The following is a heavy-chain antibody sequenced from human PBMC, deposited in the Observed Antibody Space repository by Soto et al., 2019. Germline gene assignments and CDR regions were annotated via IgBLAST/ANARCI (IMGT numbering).Heavy chain of an antibody. CDR2: IIPILGIA. D-gene: IGHD4-17*01. CDR3: ARVNDYGEYYFDY. V-gene: IGHV1-69*02. Sequence: QYPGQGLEWMGRIIPILGIANYAQKFQGRVTITADKSTSTAYMELSSLRSEDTAVYYCARVNDYGEYYFDYWGQGTLVTVSS. J-gene: IGHJ4*02.